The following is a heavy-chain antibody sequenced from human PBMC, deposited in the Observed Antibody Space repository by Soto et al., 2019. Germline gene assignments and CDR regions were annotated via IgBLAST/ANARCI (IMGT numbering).Heavy chain of an antibody. Sequence: SVKVSCKASGGTFSSYAISWVRQAPGQGLEWMGGIIPIFGTANYAQKFQGRVTITADKSTSTAYMELSSLRSEDTAVYYCARDQSSGCYYYYGMDVWGQGTTVTVSS. J-gene: IGHJ6*02. CDR3: ARDQSSGCYYYYGMDV. V-gene: IGHV1-69*06. D-gene: IGHD6-19*01. CDR1: GGTFSSYA. CDR2: IIPIFGTA.